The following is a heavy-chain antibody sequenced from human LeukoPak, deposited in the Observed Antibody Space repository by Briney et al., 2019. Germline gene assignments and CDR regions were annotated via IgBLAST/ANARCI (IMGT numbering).Heavy chain of an antibody. V-gene: IGHV3-11*01. D-gene: IGHD3-10*01. CDR3: AKIPYYYGSGSSYYFDY. J-gene: IGHJ4*02. CDR1: GFTFSDYY. CDR2: ISSSGSTI. Sequence: GGSLRLSCAASGFTFSDYYMSWIRQAPGKGLKWVSYISSSGSTIYYADSVKGRFTISRDNAKNSLYLQMNSLRAEDTAVYYCAKIPYYYGSGSSYYFDYWGQGTLVTVSS.